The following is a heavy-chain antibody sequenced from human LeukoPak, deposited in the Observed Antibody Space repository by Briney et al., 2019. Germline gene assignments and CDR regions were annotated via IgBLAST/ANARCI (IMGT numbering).Heavy chain of an antibody. V-gene: IGHV1-2*02. CDR3: ARDPTAVAWWFDP. CDR1: GYTLTELS. J-gene: IGHJ5*02. D-gene: IGHD6-19*01. Sequence: ASVKVSCKVSGYTLTELSMHWVRQAPGQGLEWMGWINPNSGGTNYAQKFQGRVTMTRDTSISTAYMELSRLRSDDTAVYYCARDPTAVAWWFDPWGQGTLVTVSS. CDR2: INPNSGGT.